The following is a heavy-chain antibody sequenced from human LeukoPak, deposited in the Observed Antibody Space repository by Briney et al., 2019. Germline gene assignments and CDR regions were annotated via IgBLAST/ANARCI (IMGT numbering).Heavy chain of an antibody. CDR3: AKPRWGSGWSYGMDV. CDR2: IKQDGSEK. CDR1: GFTFSSYW. D-gene: IGHD3-16*01. Sequence: PGGSLRLSCAASGFTFSSYWMSWVRQAPGKGLEWVANIKQDGSEKYYVDSVKGRFTISRDNAKNSLYLQMNSLRAEDTAVYYCAKPRWGSGWSYGMDVWGQGTTVTVSS. V-gene: IGHV3-7*01. J-gene: IGHJ6*02.